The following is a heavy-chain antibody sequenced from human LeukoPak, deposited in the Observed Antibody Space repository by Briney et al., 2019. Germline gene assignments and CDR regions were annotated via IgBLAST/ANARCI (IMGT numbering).Heavy chain of an antibody. V-gene: IGHV3-30-3*01. Sequence: GGSLRLSCAGSGFTFSSHAMDWVRQAPGKGLEWVAVISYDGSKKYFADSVKGRFTISRDNSKNTLYLQMNSLRAEDTAVYYCARRPYSDTSGRLSDVWGQGTTVTVSS. CDR1: GFTFSSHA. D-gene: IGHD3-22*01. CDR2: ISYDGSKK. CDR3: ARRPYSDTSGRLSDV. J-gene: IGHJ6*02.